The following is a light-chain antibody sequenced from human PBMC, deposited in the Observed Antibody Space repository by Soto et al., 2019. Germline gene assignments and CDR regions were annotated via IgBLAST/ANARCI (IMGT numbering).Light chain of an antibody. V-gene: IGKV1-33*01. CDR2: ESS. J-gene: IGKJ1*01. Sequence: IQMTQSPSSLSASVGDRVTITCRASHDISTHLNWYQQMPGKAPKLLIYESSNVQTGVPSRFSGSGSGTEFTLTISSLQPDDFATYYCQQYNSYSWTFGQGTKVDIK. CDR1: HDISTH. CDR3: QQYNSYSWT.